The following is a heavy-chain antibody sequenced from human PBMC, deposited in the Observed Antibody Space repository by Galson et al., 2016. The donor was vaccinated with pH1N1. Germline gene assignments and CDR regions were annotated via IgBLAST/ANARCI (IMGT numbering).Heavy chain of an antibody. Sequence: SETLSLTCSVSGGSVNGFFWSWVRQAPGKGLEWIGYIFTSGATSYTPALESRVTISIDTSKNQFSLKVNSVTAADTAVYYCARSGSYHQIPDYWGQGTLVTVSS. J-gene: IGHJ4*02. CDR2: IFTSGAT. V-gene: IGHV4-4*09. CDR1: GGSVNGFF. D-gene: IGHD1-26*01. CDR3: ARSGSYHQIPDY.